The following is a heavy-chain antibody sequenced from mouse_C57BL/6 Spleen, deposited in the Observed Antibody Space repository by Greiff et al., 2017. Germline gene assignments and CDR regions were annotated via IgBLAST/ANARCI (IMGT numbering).Heavy chain of an antibody. CDR2: ILPGSGST. J-gene: IGHJ2*01. CDR1: GYTFTGYW. D-gene: IGHD1-1*01. Sequence: QVQLQQSGAELMKPGASVKLSCKATGYTFTGYWIEWVKQRPGHGLEWIGEILPGSGSTNYNEKFKGKATFTADTSSNTAYMQLSSLTTEDSAIYYCARKRYWDITTVVTTDYWGKGTTLTVSS. CDR3: ARKRYWDITTVVTTDY. V-gene: IGHV1-9*01.